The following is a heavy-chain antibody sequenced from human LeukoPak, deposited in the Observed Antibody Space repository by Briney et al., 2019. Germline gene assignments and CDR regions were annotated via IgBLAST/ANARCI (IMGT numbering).Heavy chain of an antibody. CDR1: GDTFSAYF. CDR3: AKSAYCSGGSCRDS. J-gene: IGHJ4*02. D-gene: IGHD2-15*01. Sequence: GASVNGSCKASGDTFSAYFIHWVRQAPGQTLEWMGWINVANAKAKYSQKFQDRFTILSDTSASIVYMELSGLASEDAAVYYCAKSAYCSGGSCRDSWGQGTMVTVSS. CDR2: INVANAKA. V-gene: IGHV1-3*01.